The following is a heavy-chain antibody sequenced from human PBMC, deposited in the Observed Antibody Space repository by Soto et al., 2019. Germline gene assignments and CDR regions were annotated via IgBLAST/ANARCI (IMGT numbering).Heavy chain of an antibody. V-gene: IGHV2-5*02. J-gene: IGHJ6*02. D-gene: IGHD2-21*02. CDR1: GFSLSTGGVG. CDR2: IYWDEDK. Sequence: QITLKESGPTLVKPTQTLTLTCTFSGFSLSTGGVGVGWIRQPPGKALEWLALIYWDEDKRYSPSLKSRLTVTKDTSKNQVVLTRPNMDPVDTATYYCAHSRCGGDCLRSYSSHYYYGMDVWGQGTTVTVSS. CDR3: AHSRCGGDCLRSYSSHYYYGMDV.